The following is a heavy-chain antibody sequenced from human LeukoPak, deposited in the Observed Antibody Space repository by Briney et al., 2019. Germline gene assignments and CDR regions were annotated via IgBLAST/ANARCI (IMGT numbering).Heavy chain of an antibody. CDR2: IIPIFGTA. J-gene: IGHJ5*02. V-gene: IGHV1-69*05. Sequence: TSVKVSCKASGGTFSSYAIRWVRQAPGQGLEWMGRIIPIFGTANYAQKFQGRVTITTDESTSTAYMELSSLRSEDTAVYYCASDDSSGYLWWFDPWGQGTLVTVSS. CDR3: ASDDSSGYLWWFDP. CDR1: GGTFSSYA. D-gene: IGHD3-22*01.